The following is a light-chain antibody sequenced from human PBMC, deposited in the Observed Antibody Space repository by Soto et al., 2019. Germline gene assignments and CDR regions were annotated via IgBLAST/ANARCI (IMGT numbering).Light chain of an antibody. V-gene: IGKV3-20*01. CDR2: GAS. CDR1: QSFNSIY. J-gene: IGKJ4*01. Sequence: EIVLPPSPGTLSLSPGERSNLSFRASQSFNSIYLAWYQQKPGQAPRLLIYGASSRATGIPDRFSGSGSGTDCTLTISRLEPEDLAVDYCQQYGDSPLTGGGGTKGDIK. CDR3: QQYGDSPLT.